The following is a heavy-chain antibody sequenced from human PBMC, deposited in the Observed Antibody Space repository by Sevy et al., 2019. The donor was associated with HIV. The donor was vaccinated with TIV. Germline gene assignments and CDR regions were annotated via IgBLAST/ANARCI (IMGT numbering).Heavy chain of an antibody. CDR2: IKGKIYDGTI. V-gene: IGHV3-15*01. CDR1: GFTFSNAW. D-gene: IGHD6-13*01. CDR3: TTASWSQEDYYNY. Sequence: GGSLRLSCAASGFTFSNAWMSWVRQAPGKGLERVGRIKGKIYDGTIDYAAPVKGRFSISRDDAKNTLYLQMNSLKTEDTAVYYCTTASWSQEDYYNYWGQGTLVTVSS. J-gene: IGHJ4*02.